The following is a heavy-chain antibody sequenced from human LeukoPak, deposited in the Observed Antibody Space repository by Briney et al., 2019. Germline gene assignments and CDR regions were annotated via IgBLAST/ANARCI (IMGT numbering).Heavy chain of an antibody. CDR1: GGSISSGSYY. D-gene: IGHD3-22*01. CDR3: ARVRHYYDSSGSWNWFDP. Sequence: PSQTLSLTCTVSGGSISSGSYYWSWIRQPAGKGLEWIGRIYTSGSTNYNPSLKSRVTISVDTSKNQFSLKLSSVTAADTAVYYCARVRHYYDSSGSWNWFDPWGQGTLVTVSS. V-gene: IGHV4-61*02. CDR2: IYTSGST. J-gene: IGHJ5*02.